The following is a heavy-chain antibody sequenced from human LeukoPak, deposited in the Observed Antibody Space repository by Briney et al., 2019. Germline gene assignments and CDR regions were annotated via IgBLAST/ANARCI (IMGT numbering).Heavy chain of an antibody. V-gene: IGHV1-2*02. CDR3: ARDFLSSVWYLHY. J-gene: IGHJ4*02. D-gene: IGHD6-19*01. Sequence: ASVKVSCKASGYTFTGYYMHWVRQAPGQGLEWMGWINPNSGGTNYAQKFQGRVTMTRDTSISTAYMELSRLRSDDTAVYYCARDFLSSVWYLHYWGQGTLVTVSS. CDR1: GYTFTGYY. CDR2: INPNSGGT.